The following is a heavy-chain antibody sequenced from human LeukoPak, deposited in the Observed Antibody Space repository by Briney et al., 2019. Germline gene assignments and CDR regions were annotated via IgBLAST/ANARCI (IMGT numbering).Heavy chain of an antibody. D-gene: IGHD3-22*01. CDR3: AGSYDSSGYYYY. J-gene: IGHJ4*02. CDR2: IYYSGST. V-gene: IGHV4-61*01. Sequence: SETLSLTCTVSGESVSSGSDYWSWIRQPPGKGLEWIGYIYYSGSTNYNPSLKSRVTISVDTSKNQFSLKLSSVTAADTAVYYCAGSYDSSGYYYYWGQGTLVTVSS. CDR1: GESVSSGSDY.